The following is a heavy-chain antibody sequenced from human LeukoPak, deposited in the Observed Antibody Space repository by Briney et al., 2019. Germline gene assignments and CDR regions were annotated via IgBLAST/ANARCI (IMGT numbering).Heavy chain of an antibody. J-gene: IGHJ6*03. CDR1: GYTFTSYY. Sequence: ASVKVSCKASGYTFTSYYMHWVRQAPGQGLEWMGIINPSGGSTSYAQKFQGRVTMTRDTSTSTVYMELSSLRSEDTAVYYCARDLYCSGGNCYSSRAAPYYYYMDVWGKGTTVTVSS. CDR3: ARDLYCSGGNCYSSRAAPYYYYMDV. V-gene: IGHV1-46*01. D-gene: IGHD2-15*01. CDR2: INPSGGST.